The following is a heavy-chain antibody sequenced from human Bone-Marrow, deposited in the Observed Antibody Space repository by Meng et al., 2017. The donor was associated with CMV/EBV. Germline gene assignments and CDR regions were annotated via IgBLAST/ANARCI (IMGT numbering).Heavy chain of an antibody. J-gene: IGHJ6*02. CDR1: GFTFTSSA. D-gene: IGHD3-10*01. V-gene: IGHV1-58*01. Sequence: SVKVSCKASGFTFTSSAVQWVRQARGQRLEWIGWIVVGSGNTNYAQKFQERVTITRDMSTSTAYMELSSLRSEDTAVYYCARVPTMVRGVITGGGRHYYGMDVWGQGTTVTVSS. CDR2: IVVGSGNT. CDR3: ARVPTMVRGVITGGGRHYYGMDV.